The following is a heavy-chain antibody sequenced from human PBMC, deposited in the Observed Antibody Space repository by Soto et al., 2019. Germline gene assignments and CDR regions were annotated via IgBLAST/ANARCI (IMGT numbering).Heavy chain of an antibody. J-gene: IGHJ4*02. V-gene: IGHV4-4*02. Sequence: SETLSLTCAVSGGSISSSNWWSWVRQPPGKGLEWIGETHHSGTTNYNPSLKSRVTISVDTSNNQFSLKLSSVSAADTAVYYCARGPSGDKVDYWGQGTLVTAPQ. D-gene: IGHD7-27*01. CDR2: THHSGTT. CDR1: GGSISSSNW. CDR3: ARGPSGDKVDY.